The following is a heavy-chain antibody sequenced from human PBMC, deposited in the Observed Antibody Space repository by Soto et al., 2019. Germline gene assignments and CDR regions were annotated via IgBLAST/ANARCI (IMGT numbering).Heavy chain of an antibody. D-gene: IGHD6-6*01. CDR3: ARTTYSSSSFFDY. J-gene: IGHJ4*02. V-gene: IGHV4-34*01. CDR2: INHSGST. Sequence: SETLSLTCAVYGGSFSGYYWSWIRQPPGKGLEWIGEINHSGSTNYNPSLKSRVTISVDTSKNQFSLKLSSVTAADTAVYSCARTTYSSSSFFDYWGQGTLVTVSS. CDR1: GGSFSGYY.